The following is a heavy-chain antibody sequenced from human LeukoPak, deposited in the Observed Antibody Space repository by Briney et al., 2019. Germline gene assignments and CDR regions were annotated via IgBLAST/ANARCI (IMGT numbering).Heavy chain of an antibody. V-gene: IGHV3-23*01. CDR3: AKGQGYNYGDSIDY. Sequence: GGSLRLSCAASGFTFNNYGMTWVRQAPGKGLEWVSVINGGGSSYYADSVKGRFTVSRDNSKNTLSLQMNSLRDEDTAVYYCAKGQGYNYGDSIDYWGQGTLVTVSS. CDR1: GFTFNNYG. D-gene: IGHD5-18*01. CDR2: INGGGSS. J-gene: IGHJ4*02.